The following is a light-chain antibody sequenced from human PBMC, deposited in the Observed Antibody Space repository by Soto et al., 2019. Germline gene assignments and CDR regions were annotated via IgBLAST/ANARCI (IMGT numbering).Light chain of an antibody. CDR1: QSVSSN. CDR3: QQYNNWPPIT. Sequence: EVVLTQSPATLSVSPGERATLSCRASQSVSSNLAWYQQKPGQAPRLLIYGASTRATGIPARFSGSGSGTEFTLSISSLQSEDFAVYYCQQYNNWPPITFGQGTRLEIK. J-gene: IGKJ5*01. CDR2: GAS. V-gene: IGKV3-15*01.